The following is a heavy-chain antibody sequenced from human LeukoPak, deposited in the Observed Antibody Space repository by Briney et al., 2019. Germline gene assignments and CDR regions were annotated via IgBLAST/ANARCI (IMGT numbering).Heavy chain of an antibody. CDR2: IGTSSSTI. CDR1: GFTFSSYG. D-gene: IGHD4-23*01. V-gene: IGHV3-48*02. CDR3: ARHDYGGNSGDY. J-gene: IGHJ4*02. Sequence: PGGSLRLSCAASGFTFSSYGMNWVRQAPGKGLEWVSYIGTSSSTIYYADSVKGRFTISRDNAKNSLYLQMNSLRDEDTAVYYCARHDYGGNSGDYWGQGTLDTVSS.